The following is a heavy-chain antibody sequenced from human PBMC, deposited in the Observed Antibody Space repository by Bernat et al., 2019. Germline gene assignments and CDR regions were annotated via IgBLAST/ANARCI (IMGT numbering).Heavy chain of an antibody. V-gene: IGHV3-21*01. CDR1: GFTFSSYS. J-gene: IGHJ4*02. D-gene: IGHD4-17*01. Sequence: EVQLVESGGGLVKPGGSLRLSSAASGFTFSSYSMNWVHQAPGKGLEWVSSISSSSSYIYYADSVKGRFTISRDNAKNSLYLQMNSLRAEDTAVYYCARGLGYGDYSLFDYWGQGTLVTVSS. CDR2: ISSSSSYI. CDR3: ARGLGYGDYSLFDY.